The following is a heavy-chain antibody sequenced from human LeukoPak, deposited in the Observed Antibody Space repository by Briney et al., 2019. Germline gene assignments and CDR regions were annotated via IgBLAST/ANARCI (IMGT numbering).Heavy chain of an antibody. D-gene: IGHD3-16*02. CDR3: ARGDYVWGSYRLDAFDI. J-gene: IGHJ3*02. CDR2: IYYSGST. V-gene: IGHV4-59*01. Sequence: SETLSLTCTVSGGSISSDYWSWIRQPPGKGLEWIGYIYYSGSTNYNPSLKSRVTISVDTSKNQFSLKLSSVTAADTAVYYRARGDYVWGSYRLDAFDIWGQGTMVTVSS. CDR1: GGSISSDY.